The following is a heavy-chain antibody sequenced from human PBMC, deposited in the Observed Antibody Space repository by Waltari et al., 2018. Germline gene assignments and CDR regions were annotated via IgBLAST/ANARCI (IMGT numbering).Heavy chain of an antibody. Sequence: QLQLQESGPGLVKPSETLSLTCTVSGGSISSSSYYWGLIRQPPGKGLEWIGSIYYSGSTYYNPSLKSRVTISVDTSKNQFSLKLSSVTAADTAVYYCARQGGSLYYFDYWGQGTLVTVSS. V-gene: IGHV4-39*01. D-gene: IGHD1-26*01. CDR3: ARQGGSLYYFDY. J-gene: IGHJ4*02. CDR1: GGSISSSSYY. CDR2: IYYSGST.